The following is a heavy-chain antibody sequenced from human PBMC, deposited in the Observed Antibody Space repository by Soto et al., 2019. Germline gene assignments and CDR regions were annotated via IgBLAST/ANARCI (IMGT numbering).Heavy chain of an antibody. J-gene: IGHJ5*02. CDR2: INHSGST. CDR1: GGSFSGYY. Sequence: PSETLSLTCAVYGGSFSGYYWSWIRQPPGKGLEWIGEINHSGSTNYNPSLKRRGTISVDTSKNQFSLKLSSVTAADTSVYYCAREGTVVAATIDRNWFDPRGQGTRVTV. V-gene: IGHV4-34*01. D-gene: IGHD2-15*01. CDR3: AREGTVVAATIDRNWFDP.